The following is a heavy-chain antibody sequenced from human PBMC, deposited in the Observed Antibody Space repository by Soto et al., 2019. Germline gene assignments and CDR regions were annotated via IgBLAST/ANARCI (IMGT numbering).Heavy chain of an antibody. Sequence: SETLSLTCAVYGGSFSGYYWSWIRQPPGKGLEWIGEINHSGSTNYNPSLKSRVTISVDTSKNQFSLKLSSVTAADTAVYYCARRTPAIFGMDVWGQGTTVTVSS. J-gene: IGHJ6*02. V-gene: IGHV4-34*01. CDR3: ARRTPAIFGMDV. CDR1: GGSFSGYY. CDR2: INHSGST. D-gene: IGHD5-18*01.